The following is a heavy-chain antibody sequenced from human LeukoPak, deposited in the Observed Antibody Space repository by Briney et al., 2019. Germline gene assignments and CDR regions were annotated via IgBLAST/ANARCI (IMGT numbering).Heavy chain of an antibody. CDR1: GFTFSNYA. D-gene: IGHD6-19*01. CDR3: AKQGSSGWYGDY. Sequence: PGGSLRLSCAASGFTFSNYAMHWVRQAPGKGLEWVAVMSYDGRNKYYADSVKGRITISRDNSKNTLYLQINSQRVEDTAVYCCAKQGSSGWYGDYWGQGTLVTVSS. J-gene: IGHJ4*02. CDR2: MSYDGRNK. V-gene: IGHV3-30*18.